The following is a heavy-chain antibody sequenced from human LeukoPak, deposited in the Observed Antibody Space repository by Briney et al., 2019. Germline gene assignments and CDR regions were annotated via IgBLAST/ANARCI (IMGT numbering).Heavy chain of an antibody. V-gene: IGHV3-15*01. CDR3: ATDLLDY. CDR2: IQRKTDGGTT. CDR1: GFTFSNAW. J-gene: IGHJ4*02. Sequence: KPGGSLRLSCTASGFTFSNAWMSWVRQAPGEGLEWVGRIQRKTDGGTTDYAAPVEGRFTISRDDSKNMVYLQMNSLTTEDTAVYYCATDLLDYRGQGTLVTVSS.